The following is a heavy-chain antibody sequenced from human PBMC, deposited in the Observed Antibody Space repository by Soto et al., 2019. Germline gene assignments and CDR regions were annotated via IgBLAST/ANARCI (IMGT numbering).Heavy chain of an antibody. Sequence: GGSLRLSCAASGFTFSSYSMNWVRQAPGKGLEWVSSISSSSSYIYYADSVKGRFTISRDNAKNSLYLQMNSLRAEDTAVYYCARDRIVVVPAAHNWFDPWGQGTLVTVSS. J-gene: IGHJ5*02. D-gene: IGHD2-2*01. CDR2: ISSSSSYI. V-gene: IGHV3-21*01. CDR3: ARDRIVVVPAAHNWFDP. CDR1: GFTFSSYS.